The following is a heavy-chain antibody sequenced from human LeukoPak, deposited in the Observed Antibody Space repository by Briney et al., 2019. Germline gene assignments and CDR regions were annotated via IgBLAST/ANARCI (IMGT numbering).Heavy chain of an antibody. CDR1: GGSFSGYY. Sequence: SETLSLTCAVYGGSFSGYYWSWIRQPPGKGLEWIGEINHSGSTNYNPSLKSRVTISVDTSKNQFSLKLSSVTAADTAVYYCARAFSSARSFPVYWGQGTLVTVSS. V-gene: IGHV4-34*01. CDR3: ARAFSSARSFPVY. J-gene: IGHJ4*02. D-gene: IGHD6-6*01. CDR2: INHSGST.